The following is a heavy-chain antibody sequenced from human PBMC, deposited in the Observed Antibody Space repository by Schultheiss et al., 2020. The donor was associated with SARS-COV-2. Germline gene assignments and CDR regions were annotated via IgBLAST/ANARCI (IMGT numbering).Heavy chain of an antibody. J-gene: IGHJ6*02. CDR2: IYHSGST. CDR1: GGSISSYY. CDR3: ARGWESNVYYYYGMDV. Sequence: SETLSLTCTVSGGSISSYYWSWIRQPPGKGLEWIGSIYHSGSTNYNPSLKSRVTISVDTSKNQFSLKLSSVTAADTAVYYCARGWESNVYYYYGMDVWGQGTTVTVSS. D-gene: IGHD1-26*01. V-gene: IGHV4-59*12.